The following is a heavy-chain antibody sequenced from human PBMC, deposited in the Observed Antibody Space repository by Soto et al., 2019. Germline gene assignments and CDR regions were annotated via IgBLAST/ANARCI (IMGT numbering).Heavy chain of an antibody. CDR2: IVPIFGTA. V-gene: IGHV1-69*13. J-gene: IGHJ5*02. Sequence: ASVKVSCKASGGTFSSYAISWVRQAPGQGLEWMGGIVPIFGTANYAQKFQGRVTMTADASTSTAYMELSSLRSEHTAVYYCARAGYSRSYNWFDPWGQGTLVTVSS. CDR1: GGTFSSYA. D-gene: IGHD6-6*01. CDR3: ARAGYSRSYNWFDP.